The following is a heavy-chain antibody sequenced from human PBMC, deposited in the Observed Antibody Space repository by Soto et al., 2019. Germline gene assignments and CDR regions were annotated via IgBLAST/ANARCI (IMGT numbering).Heavy chain of an antibody. Sequence: PXESLRLSCAASGFTFSSYAMHWVRQAPGKGLEWGAIISIDGSNKYYADSVKGRFTISRDNSKNTLYLQMNSLRAEDTAVYYCARDQVGYVTGPLMSVYFDYWGQGTLVTVSS. CDR1: GFTFSSYA. CDR2: ISIDGSNK. J-gene: IGHJ4*02. CDR3: ARDQVGYVTGPLMSVYFDY. D-gene: IGHD1-20*01. V-gene: IGHV3-30-3*01.